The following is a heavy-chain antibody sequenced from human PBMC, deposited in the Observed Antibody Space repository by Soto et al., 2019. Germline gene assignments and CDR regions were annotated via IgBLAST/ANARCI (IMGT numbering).Heavy chain of an antibody. CDR3: ARGYDSSGYTPEY. CDR1: GGSFSGYY. D-gene: IGHD3-22*01. Sequence: QVQLQQWGAGLLKPSETLSLTCAVYGGSFSGYYWSWIRQPPGKGLEWIGEINHSGSTNYNPSLKSRVTISVDTSKNQFSLKLSTVTAADTAVYYCARGYDSSGYTPEYWGQGTLVTVSS. CDR2: INHSGST. V-gene: IGHV4-34*01. J-gene: IGHJ4*02.